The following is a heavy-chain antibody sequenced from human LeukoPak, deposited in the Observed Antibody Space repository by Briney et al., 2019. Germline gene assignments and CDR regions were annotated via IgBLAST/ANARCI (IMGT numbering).Heavy chain of an antibody. J-gene: IGHJ5*02. CDR2: ISSSGSTI. Sequence: PGGSLRLSCAASGFTFSSYEMNWVRQAPGKGLEWVSYISSSGSTIYYADSVKGRFTISRDSAKNSLYLQMNSLRAEDTAVYYCARGGPGSSSWWDNWFDPWGQGTLVTVSS. CDR1: GFTFSSYE. CDR3: ARGGPGSSSWWDNWFDP. V-gene: IGHV3-48*03. D-gene: IGHD6-13*01.